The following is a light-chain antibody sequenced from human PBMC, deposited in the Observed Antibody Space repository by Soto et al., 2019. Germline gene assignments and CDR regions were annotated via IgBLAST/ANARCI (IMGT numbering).Light chain of an antibody. CDR3: SSYASSSTL. CDR2: DVS. CDR1: SSDVGSYNY. Sequence: QSALTQPASVSGSPGPSITISCTGTSSDVGSYNYVSWYQQHPGKAPQLMIYDVSDRPSGISSRFSGSKSGNTASLTISGLQTEYEADYYCSSYASSSTLFGNGTKLTVL. V-gene: IGLV2-14*03. J-gene: IGLJ1*01.